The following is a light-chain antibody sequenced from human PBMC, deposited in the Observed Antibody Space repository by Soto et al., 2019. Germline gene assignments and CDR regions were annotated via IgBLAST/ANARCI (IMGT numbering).Light chain of an antibody. CDR1: QNIYSW. CDR2: AAS. J-gene: IGKJ4*01. V-gene: IGKV1-12*01. CDR3: QQADSFPLT. Sequence: DIQMTQSPSSVSASVGDRVTISCRASQNIYSWLAWYQQKPGKAPKLLIYAASTLHSGVPSRFSGSGSGTEFTLTINSLQPEDFATYYCQQADSFPLTFGGGTKVDIK.